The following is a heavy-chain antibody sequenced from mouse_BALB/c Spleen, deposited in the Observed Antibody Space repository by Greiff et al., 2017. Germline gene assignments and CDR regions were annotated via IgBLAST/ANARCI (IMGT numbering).Heavy chain of an antibody. J-gene: IGHJ2*01. CDR2: ISYSGST. V-gene: IGHV3-2*02. D-gene: IGHD2-3*01. CDR3: ARRWLLPFDY. Sequence: EVQLQQSGPGLVKPSQSLSLTCTVTGYSITSDYAWNWIRQFPGNKLEWMGYISYSGSTSYNPSLKSRISITRDTSKNQFFLQLNSVTTEDTATYYCARRWLLPFDYWGQGTTLTVSS. CDR1: GYSITSDYA.